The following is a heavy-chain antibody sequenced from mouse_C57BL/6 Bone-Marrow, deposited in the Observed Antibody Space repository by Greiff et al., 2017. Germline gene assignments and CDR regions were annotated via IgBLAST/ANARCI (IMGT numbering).Heavy chain of an antibody. D-gene: IGHD2-3*01. CDR2: IHPNSGST. J-gene: IGHJ3*01. V-gene: IGHV1-64*01. CDR1: GYTFTSYW. CDR3: ARGGVYDGYYVRFAY. Sequence: QVQLQQPGAELVKPGASVKLSCKASGYTFTSYWMHWVKQKPGQGLEWIGMIHPNSGSTNYNEKFKSKATLTVDKSSSTAYMQLSSLTSEDSAVYYCARGGVYDGYYVRFAYWGQGTLVTVSA.